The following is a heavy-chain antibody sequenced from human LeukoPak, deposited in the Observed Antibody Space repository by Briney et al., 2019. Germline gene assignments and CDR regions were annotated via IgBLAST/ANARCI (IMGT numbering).Heavy chain of an antibody. J-gene: IGHJ6*03. CDR1: GYTFTGHY. CDR3: ARNSWGVPASMFDYYYYMDV. Sequence: ASVKVSCKASGYTFTGHYMHWVRQAPGQGLEWMGWINPNSGGTNYAQKFQGRVTMTRDTSISTAYMELSRLRSDDTAVYYCARNSWGVPASMFDYYYYMDVWGKGTTVTVSS. D-gene: IGHD2-2*01. V-gene: IGHV1-2*02. CDR2: INPNSGGT.